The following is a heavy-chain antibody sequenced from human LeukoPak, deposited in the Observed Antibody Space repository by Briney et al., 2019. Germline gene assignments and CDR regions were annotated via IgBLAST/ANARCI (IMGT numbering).Heavy chain of an antibody. J-gene: IGHJ5*02. V-gene: IGHV1-2*02. D-gene: IGHD1-7*01. CDR2: INPNSGGT. CDR1: GYTFTSYG. Sequence: GASVKVSCKASGYTFTSYGISWVRRAPGQGLEWMGWINPNSGGTNYAQKFQGRVTMTRDTSISTAYMELSRLRSDDTAVYYCARPPTQYNWNYAVNWFDPWGQGTLVTVSS. CDR3: ARPPTQYNWNYAVNWFDP.